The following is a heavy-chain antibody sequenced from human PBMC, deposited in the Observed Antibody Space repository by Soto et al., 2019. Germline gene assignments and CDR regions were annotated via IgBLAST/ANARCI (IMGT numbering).Heavy chain of an antibody. Sequence: QMQLVQSGPEVKKPGTSVKVSCKASGFTFTSSAMQWVRQARGQRLEWIGWIVVGSGNTNYAQKFQERVTITRDMSTSTAYMELSRLRYEDTDVYYCAAGQQLVGYYYYGMDVWGQGTTVTVSS. CDR1: GFTFTSSA. D-gene: IGHD6-13*01. J-gene: IGHJ6*02. CDR3: AAGQQLVGYYYYGMDV. V-gene: IGHV1-58*02. CDR2: IVVGSGNT.